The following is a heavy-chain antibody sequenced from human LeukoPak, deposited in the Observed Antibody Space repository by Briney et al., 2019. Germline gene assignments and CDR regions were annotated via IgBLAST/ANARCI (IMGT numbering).Heavy chain of an antibody. CDR3: ASMVRGVMGVSWFDP. CDR2: INPNSGGT. V-gene: IGHV1-2*02. Sequence: ASVKASCKASGHTFTGYYMHWVRQAPGQGLEWMGWINPNSGGTNYAQKFQGRVTMTRDTSISTAYMELSRLRSDDTAVYYCASMVRGVMGVSWFDPWGQGTLVTVSS. CDR1: GHTFTGYY. D-gene: IGHD3-10*01. J-gene: IGHJ5*02.